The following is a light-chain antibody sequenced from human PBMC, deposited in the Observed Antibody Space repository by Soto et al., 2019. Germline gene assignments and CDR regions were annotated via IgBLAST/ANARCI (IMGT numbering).Light chain of an antibody. Sequence: EIVMTHSPATLSVSPWERATLSCRASQSVSSNLAWYQQKPGQAPRLLIYGASTRATGIPARFSGSGSGTEFTLTISSLQSEDFAVYYCQQYNNWPRTFGQGTKWIS. CDR3: QQYNNWPRT. V-gene: IGKV3-15*01. J-gene: IGKJ1*01. CDR2: GAS. CDR1: QSVSSN.